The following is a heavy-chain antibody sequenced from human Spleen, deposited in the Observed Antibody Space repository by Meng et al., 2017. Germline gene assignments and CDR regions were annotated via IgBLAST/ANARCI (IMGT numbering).Heavy chain of an antibody. D-gene: IGHD2-15*01. CDR2: INSYNRFI. CDR1: GFNFSSYS. V-gene: IGHV3-21*01. CDR3: ARFETVGVATGDH. Sequence: EVQLVESGGGLVTPGGSLRLSCAASGFNFSSYSMNWVLQAPGKGLELVSSINSYNRFIFYPDSVKGRFPISRDNAKKSLYLQMSSLSPEDTAVYYCARFETVGVATGDHWGQGTLVTVSS. J-gene: IGHJ4*02.